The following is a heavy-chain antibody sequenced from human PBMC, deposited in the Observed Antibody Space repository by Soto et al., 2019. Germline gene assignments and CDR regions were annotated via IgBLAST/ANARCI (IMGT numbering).Heavy chain of an antibody. D-gene: IGHD2-15*01. CDR1: GGTFSNYA. CDR2: IIPLFGTA. J-gene: IGHJ6*02. Sequence: SVKVSCKASGGTFSNYAITWVRQAPGQGLEWMGTIIPLFGTANYAQKFQGRVTITADESTSTAYMELSSLRSEDTAVYYCARALISVGYYYYGMDVWGQGTTVTVSS. V-gene: IGHV1-69*13. CDR3: ARALISVGYYYYGMDV.